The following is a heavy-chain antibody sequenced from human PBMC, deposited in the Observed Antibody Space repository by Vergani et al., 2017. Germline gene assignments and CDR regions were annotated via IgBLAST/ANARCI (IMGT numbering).Heavy chain of an antibody. V-gene: IGHV3-30*03. CDR3: ARARCIETCYMYNWLDS. D-gene: IGHD3-9*01. CDR2: ISFDGTNE. J-gene: IGHJ5*01. CDR1: GVSVTDYN. Sequence: QAQLQESGPGLVKPSETLSLTCHVFGVSVTDYNCNWIRQAPGKGLEWVVGISFDGTNEYYPDLVKGRFTISRDIAKNTLYLQMNSLRVEDTGVYYCARARCIETCYMYNWLDSWGQGTLVTVSS.